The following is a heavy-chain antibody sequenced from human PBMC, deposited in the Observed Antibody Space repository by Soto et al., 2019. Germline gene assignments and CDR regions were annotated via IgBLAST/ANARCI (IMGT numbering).Heavy chain of an antibody. CDR2: IYFNGSA. J-gene: IGHJ3*02. V-gene: IGHV4-61*01. Sequence: PSSTXSLTCTVSVDSVNTNSYYWTWIRQSPGDLPEWIGYIYFNGSAEYNPSLKSRVTISMDTSKNHFSLKLNSVTTADSAVYYCAREGYDLSAWYRTYDFDIWGQGTMVNVSS. CDR3: AREGYDLSAWYRTYDFDI. CDR1: VDSVNTNSYY. D-gene: IGHD1-1*01.